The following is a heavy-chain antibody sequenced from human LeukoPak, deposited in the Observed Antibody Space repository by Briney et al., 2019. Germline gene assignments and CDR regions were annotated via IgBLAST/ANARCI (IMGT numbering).Heavy chain of an antibody. CDR2: ISSSSNYI. CDR1: GFTFSSFW. D-gene: IGHD3-3*01. CDR3: ARDRITIFGVVES. V-gene: IGHV3-21*01. Sequence: GGPLRLSCAASGFTFSSFWMSWVRQAPGKGLAWVSSISSSSNYIYYPGSVKGRFTISRDNAKNSLYLQMNSLKAEDTAVYYCARDRITIFGVVESWGQGTLVTVSS. J-gene: IGHJ4*02.